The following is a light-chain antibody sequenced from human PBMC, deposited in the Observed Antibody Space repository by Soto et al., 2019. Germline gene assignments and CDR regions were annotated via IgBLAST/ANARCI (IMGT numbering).Light chain of an antibody. J-gene: IGLJ2*01. Sequence: QSVLTQPPSVSAAPAQKVTISCSGSTSNIGINYVSWYQLLPGTAPKLLIYDNNQRPSGIPDRFSGSKSGTSATLGITGLQTGDEADYYCGTWDTSLSVVLFGGGTKLTVL. V-gene: IGLV1-51*01. CDR2: DNN. CDR1: TSNIGINY. CDR3: GTWDTSLSVVL.